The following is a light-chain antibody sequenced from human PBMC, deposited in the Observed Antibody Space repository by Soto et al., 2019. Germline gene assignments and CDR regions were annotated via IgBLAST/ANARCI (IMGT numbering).Light chain of an antibody. CDR1: EYISNY. CDR3: QQSWTSPPT. V-gene: IGKV1-39*01. CDR2: SAS. J-gene: IGKJ5*01. Sequence: DIQITQPPSSLSASVAARVTITCLATEYISNYLNWYQQKPGKAPKLLIYSASSLPSGVPSRFSGSGSGTDFTLTISSLQPEDFAAYYCQQSWTSPPTFGQGTRLEIK.